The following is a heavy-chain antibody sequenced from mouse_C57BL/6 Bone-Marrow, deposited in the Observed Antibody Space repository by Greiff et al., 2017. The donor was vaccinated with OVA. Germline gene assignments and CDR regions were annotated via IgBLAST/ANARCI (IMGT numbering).Heavy chain of an antibody. CDR2: ISSGGSYT. V-gene: IGHV5-6*01. J-gene: IGHJ2*01. Sequence: EVMLVESGGDLVKPGGSLKLSCSASGFTFSSYGMSWVRQTPDKRLEWVATISSGGSYTYYPDSVKGRFTISRDNAKNTRYLQMSSLKSEDTAMYYCARQEAYGPFDYWGQGTTLTVSS. D-gene: IGHD1-1*02. CDR3: ARQEAYGPFDY. CDR1: GFTFSSYG.